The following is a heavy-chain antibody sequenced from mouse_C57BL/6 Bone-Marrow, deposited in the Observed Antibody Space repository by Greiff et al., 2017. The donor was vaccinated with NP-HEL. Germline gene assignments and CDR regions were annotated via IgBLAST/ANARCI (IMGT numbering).Heavy chain of an antibody. CDR2: IDPSDSYT. Sequence: QVQLQQPGAELVMPGASVKLSCKASGYTFTSYWMHWVKQRPGQGLEWIGEIDPSDSYTNYNQKFKGKSTLTVDKSSSTAYMQLSSLTSEDSAVYYGARDYGMLFAYWGQGTLVTVAA. CDR1: GYTFTSYW. D-gene: IGHD2-4*01. CDR3: ARDYGMLFAY. V-gene: IGHV1-69*01. J-gene: IGHJ3*01.